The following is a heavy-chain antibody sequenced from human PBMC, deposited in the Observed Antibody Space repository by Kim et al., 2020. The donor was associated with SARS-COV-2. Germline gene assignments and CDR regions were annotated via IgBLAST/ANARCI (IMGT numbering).Heavy chain of an antibody. V-gene: IGHV3-74*01. J-gene: IGHJ6*02. CDR1: GFTFSSYW. CDR3: ASGPVAAAAYYYYGMDV. CDR2: INSDGSST. Sequence: GGSLRLSCAASGFTFSSYWMHWVRQAPGKGLVWVSRINSDGSSTSYEDSVKGRFTISRDNAKNTLYLQMNSLRAEDTAVYYCASGPVAAAAYYYYGMDVWGQGSTVTVSS. D-gene: IGHD6-13*01.